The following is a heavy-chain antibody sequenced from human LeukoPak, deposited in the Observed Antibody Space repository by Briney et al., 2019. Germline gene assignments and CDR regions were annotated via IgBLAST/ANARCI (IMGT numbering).Heavy chain of an antibody. Sequence: ASVKVSCKASGYTFTSYDINWVRQATGQGLEWMGWMNPNSHNTGYAQKFQGRVTMTMNTSISAAYMELSSLRSEDTAVYYCARDIIEYSSGWYWFDPWGQGTLVTVSS. D-gene: IGHD6-19*01. J-gene: IGHJ5*02. CDR2: MNPNSHNT. CDR1: GYTFTSYD. V-gene: IGHV1-8*01. CDR3: ARDIIEYSSGWYWFDP.